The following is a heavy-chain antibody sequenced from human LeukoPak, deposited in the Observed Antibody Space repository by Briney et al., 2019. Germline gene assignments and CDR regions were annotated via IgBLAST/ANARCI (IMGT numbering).Heavy chain of an antibody. J-gene: IGHJ4*02. CDR3: ARHNSCSGGSCYSDY. V-gene: IGHV3-7*01. CDR2: IKQDGSEK. Sequence: GGSLRLSCAASGFTFSSYWMSWVRQAPGKGLEWVANIKQDGSEKYYVDSVKGRFTISRDNSKNTLYFHMNSLRAEDTAVYFCARHNSCSGGSCYSDYWGQGTLVTVSS. CDR1: GFTFSSYW. D-gene: IGHD2-15*01.